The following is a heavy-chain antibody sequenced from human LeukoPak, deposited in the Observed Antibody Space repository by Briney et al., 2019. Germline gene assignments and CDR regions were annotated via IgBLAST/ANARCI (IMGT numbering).Heavy chain of an antibody. V-gene: IGHV3-64D*06. Sequence: PGGSLRLSCSASGFIFSPYAMHWVRQAPGEGLEYVSSISSEGKTTYYADSVKGRFTISRDNSKNTLYLQMSSLRPEDTAVYYCVKDRWVDHWGQGTLVTVSS. J-gene: IGHJ4*02. CDR1: GFIFSPYA. D-gene: IGHD6-13*01. CDR3: VKDRWVDH. CDR2: ISSEGKTT.